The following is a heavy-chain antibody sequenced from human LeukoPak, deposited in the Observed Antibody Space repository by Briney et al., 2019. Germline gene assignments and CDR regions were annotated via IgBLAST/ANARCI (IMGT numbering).Heavy chain of an antibody. Sequence: NTSETLSLTCTVSGGSISSSSYYWGWIRQPPGKGLEWIGSIYYSGSTYYNPSLKSRVTISVDTSKNQFSLKLSSVTAADTAVYYCARIRIGYCGSTSCYAGAFCFDPWGQGTLVTVSS. CDR1: GGSISSSSYY. CDR3: ARIRIGYCGSTSCYAGAFCFDP. CDR2: IYYSGST. V-gene: IGHV4-39*01. D-gene: IGHD2-2*01. J-gene: IGHJ5*02.